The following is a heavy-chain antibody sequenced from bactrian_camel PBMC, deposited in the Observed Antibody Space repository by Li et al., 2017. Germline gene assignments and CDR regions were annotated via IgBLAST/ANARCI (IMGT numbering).Heavy chain of an antibody. D-gene: IGHD5*01. CDR1: GFTFSVYY. CDR2: IYIGGSGTT. CDR3: VLGVSAST. Sequence: HVQLVESGGALVQPGGSLRLSCAASGFTFSVYYMHWVRQAPGKGLEWVSTIYIGGSGTTYYADPVKGRFTISQDNAKIALYLQMNSLKSEDTALYYCVLGVSASTWGQGTQVTVS. J-gene: IGHJ4*01. V-gene: IGHV3S6*01.